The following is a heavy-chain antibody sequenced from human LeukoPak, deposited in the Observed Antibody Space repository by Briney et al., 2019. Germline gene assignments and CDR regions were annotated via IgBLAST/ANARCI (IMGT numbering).Heavy chain of an antibody. Sequence: GGSLRLSCAASGFTFSSYGMHWVRQAPGKGLEWVAVISYDGSNKYYADSVKGRFTISRDSSKNTLYLQMNSLRAEDTAVYYCAKADCSSTSCYGGMGYYFDYWGQGTLVTVSS. CDR1: GFTFSSYG. CDR3: AKADCSSTSCYGGMGYYFDY. CDR2: ISYDGSNK. J-gene: IGHJ4*02. D-gene: IGHD2-2*01. V-gene: IGHV3-30*18.